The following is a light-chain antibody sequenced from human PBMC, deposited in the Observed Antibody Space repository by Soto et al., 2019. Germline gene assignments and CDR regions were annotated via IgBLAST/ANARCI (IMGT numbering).Light chain of an antibody. CDR2: DAS. V-gene: IGKV3-11*01. CDR3: QQRSNWLLT. CDR1: QSVNRY. Sequence: EIVLTQSPATLSLSPGERATLSCRASQSVNRYLAWYQQKPGQAPRLLIYDASNRATGIPARFSGSGSGTDFTLTISSLEPDDFAVYYCQQRSNWLLTFGGGTKVEIK. J-gene: IGKJ4*01.